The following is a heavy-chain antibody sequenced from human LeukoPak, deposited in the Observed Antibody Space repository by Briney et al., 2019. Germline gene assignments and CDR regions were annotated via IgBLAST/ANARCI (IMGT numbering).Heavy chain of an antibody. CDR3: AREIGGGPYYFDY. J-gene: IGHJ4*02. Sequence: SVKVSCKTSGGTFSNDAINWVRQAPGQGLEWMGRIVPVLGFTNFPQRFEGRVTLTAGTSTTTAYMELSSLTSDDTAVYYCAREIGGGPYYFDYWGQGTLVTVSS. V-gene: IGHV1-69*04. CDR2: IVPVLGFT. CDR1: GGTFSNDA. D-gene: IGHD2/OR15-2a*01.